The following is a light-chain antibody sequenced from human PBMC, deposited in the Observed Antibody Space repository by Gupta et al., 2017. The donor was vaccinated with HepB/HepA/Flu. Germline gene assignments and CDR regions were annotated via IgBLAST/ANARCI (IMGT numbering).Light chain of an antibody. Sequence: EIVLTQSPVTLSLSPGERATLPCRASESVGTYLAWYQQKRGQAPRLLIYDAAYRAKGIPDRFSGSGDGTELTRTSSIRETEDCAAYYGQYGGRFVTFGHGTEVDIK. J-gene: IGKJ3*01. V-gene: IGKV3-11*01. CDR1: ESVGTY. CDR2: DAA. CDR3: QYGGRFVT.